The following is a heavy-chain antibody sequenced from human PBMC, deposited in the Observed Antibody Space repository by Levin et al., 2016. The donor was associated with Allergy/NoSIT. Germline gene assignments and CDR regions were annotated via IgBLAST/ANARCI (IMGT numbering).Heavy chain of an antibody. Sequence: GESLKISCAASGFTFSSYSMNWVRQAPGKGLEWVSSISSSSSYIYYADSVKGRFTISRDNAKNSLYLQMNSLRAEDTAVYYCARVYSSGWYDKGDYYYGMDVWGQGTTVTVSS. D-gene: IGHD6-19*01. CDR3: ARVYSSGWYDKGDYYYGMDV. CDR1: GFTFSSYS. J-gene: IGHJ6*02. V-gene: IGHV3-21*01. CDR2: ISSSSSYI.